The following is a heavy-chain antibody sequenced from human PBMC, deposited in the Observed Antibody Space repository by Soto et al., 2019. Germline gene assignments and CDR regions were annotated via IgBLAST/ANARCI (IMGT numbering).Heavy chain of an antibody. CDR1: GFTFSTYW. Sequence: GGSLRLSCAASGFTFSTYWMHWIRQVPGKGLEWVSRINSDASHTYYADSVKGRFTISRDNAKNTLHLQMNSLRAEDTAVYYCVTDCHCIPTSCPGNGFDPWGQGTLVTVSS. D-gene: IGHD2-2*01. CDR3: VTDCHCIPTSCPGNGFDP. J-gene: IGHJ5*02. V-gene: IGHV3-74*01. CDR2: INSDASHT.